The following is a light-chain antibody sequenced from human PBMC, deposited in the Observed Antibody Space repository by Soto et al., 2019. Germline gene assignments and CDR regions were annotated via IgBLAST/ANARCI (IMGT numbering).Light chain of an antibody. J-gene: IGKJ4*01. CDR2: GAS. CDR1: QSVRNN. V-gene: IGKV3-15*01. Sequence: EIVMTQSPATLSVSPGERATLSCRASQSVRNNLAWYQQKSGQAPRLLIYGASTRANGIPARFSGSGSGTEFTLTIGSLQSEDFAVYSCQQYDNWPLTFGGGTKVEIK. CDR3: QQYDNWPLT.